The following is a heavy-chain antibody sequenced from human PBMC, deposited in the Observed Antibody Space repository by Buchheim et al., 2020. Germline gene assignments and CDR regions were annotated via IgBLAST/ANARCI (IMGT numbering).Heavy chain of an antibody. CDR3: ARDSRLVGILGFDP. CDR1: GGSISSGSYY. Sequence: QVQLQESGPGLVKPSQTLSLTCTVSGGSISSGSYYWNWIRQPAGKGLEWIGRVYTSDYTNYSPSLKSRVTISLDTSKNQFSLKLSSVTAADTAVYYCARDSRLVGILGFDPWGQGTL. CDR2: VYTSDYT. V-gene: IGHV4-61*02. D-gene: IGHD3-3*01. J-gene: IGHJ5*02.